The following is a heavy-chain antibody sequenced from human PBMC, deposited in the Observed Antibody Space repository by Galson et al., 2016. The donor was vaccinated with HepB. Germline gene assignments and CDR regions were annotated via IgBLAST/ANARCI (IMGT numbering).Heavy chain of an antibody. V-gene: IGHV3-33*01. J-gene: IGHJ4*02. CDR3: ARDSIIVGATQDIDY. D-gene: IGHD1-26*01. Sequence: SLRLSCAVSGFTLSGHGLHWVRQAPGKGLEWVAIIWCDGSNKYYADSVKERFTISRDTSKNTLYLQMNSLRAEDTAVYYCARDSIIVGATQDIDYWGQGTLVTVSS. CDR2: IWCDGSNK. CDR1: GFTLSGHG.